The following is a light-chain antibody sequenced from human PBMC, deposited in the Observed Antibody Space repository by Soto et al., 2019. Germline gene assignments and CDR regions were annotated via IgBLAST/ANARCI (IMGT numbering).Light chain of an antibody. CDR3: QQYGSSQYT. Sequence: EIVLTQSPGTLSLSPGERATLSCRASQSVNNNYLAWYQQTPGQAPRLLIYGASSRATGIPDRFSGSGSGTDFTLTISRLEPEDFEVYYCQQYGSSQYTFGQGTKLEI. CDR1: QSVNNNY. V-gene: IGKV3-20*01. CDR2: GAS. J-gene: IGKJ2*01.